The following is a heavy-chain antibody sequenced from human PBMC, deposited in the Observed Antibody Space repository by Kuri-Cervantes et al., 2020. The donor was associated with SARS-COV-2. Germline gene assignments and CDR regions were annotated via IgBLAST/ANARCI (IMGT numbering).Heavy chain of an antibody. V-gene: IGHV3-30*03. Sequence: LSLTCAASGFTFSSYGMHWVRQAPGKGLEWVAVISYDGSNKYYADSVKGRFTLSRDNAKNMLFLQMNSLRAEDTAVYYCVRDGDHWNFDYWGQGTLVTVSS. CDR2: ISYDGSNK. CDR1: GFTFSSYG. D-gene: IGHD1-1*01. CDR3: VRDGDHWNFDY. J-gene: IGHJ4*02.